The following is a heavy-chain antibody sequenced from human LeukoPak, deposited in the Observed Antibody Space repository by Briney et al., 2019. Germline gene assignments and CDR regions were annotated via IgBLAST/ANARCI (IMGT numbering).Heavy chain of an antibody. CDR3: ARHGVCGSSTSCYPPFFDY. D-gene: IGHD2-2*01. J-gene: IGHJ4*02. Sequence: PGGSLRLSCAASGFTLSSYAMSWIRQPPGKGLEWIGEINNSGSTNYNPSLKSRVTISVDTSKNQFSLKLSSVTAADTAVYYCARHGVCGSSTSCYPPFFDYWGQGTLVTVSS. CDR1: GFTLSSYA. CDR2: INNSGST. V-gene: IGHV4-34*01.